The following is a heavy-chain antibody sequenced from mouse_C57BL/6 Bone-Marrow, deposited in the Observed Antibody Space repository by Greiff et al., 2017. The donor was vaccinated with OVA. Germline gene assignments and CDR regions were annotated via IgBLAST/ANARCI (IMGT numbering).Heavy chain of an antibody. CDR3: ARGYSKIWYFDV. CDR1: GYTFTNYW. V-gene: IGHV1-63*01. Sequence: VQLQQSGAELVRPGTSVKMSCKASGYTFTNYWIGWAKQRPGHGLEWIGDIYSGGGYTNYNEKFKGKATLTADKSSSTAYMQFSSLTSEDSAIYYCARGYSKIWYFDVWGTGTTVTVSS. J-gene: IGHJ1*03. D-gene: IGHD2-5*01. CDR2: IYSGGGYT.